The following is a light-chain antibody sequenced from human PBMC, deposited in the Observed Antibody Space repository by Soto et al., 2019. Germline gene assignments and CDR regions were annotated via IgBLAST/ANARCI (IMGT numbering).Light chain of an antibody. Sequence: EILFTQSPGTLSLSPGERATLSCRASQSVSSSYLAWYQQKPGQATRLLIYGASSRANGIPDRFSGSGSGTDFTLTISRLEPEDFALYYCQQYGSSHQLTFGGGTKVDIK. CDR1: QSVSSSY. J-gene: IGKJ4*01. CDR3: QQYGSSHQLT. CDR2: GAS. V-gene: IGKV3-20*01.